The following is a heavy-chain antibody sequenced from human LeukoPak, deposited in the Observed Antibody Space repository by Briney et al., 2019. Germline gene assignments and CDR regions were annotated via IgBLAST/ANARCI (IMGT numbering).Heavy chain of an antibody. V-gene: IGHV3-7*01. D-gene: IGHD3-22*01. Sequence: PGGSLRLSCAASGFTFSNYWMHWVRQAPGKGLEWVANIRQDGSEKYYVASVRGRFTISRDNAKNSLYLQMNSLRGEDTAVYYCARLADYDSSGYFDYWGQGTLVTVSS. CDR2: IRQDGSEK. J-gene: IGHJ4*02. CDR3: ARLADYDSSGYFDY. CDR1: GFTFSNYW.